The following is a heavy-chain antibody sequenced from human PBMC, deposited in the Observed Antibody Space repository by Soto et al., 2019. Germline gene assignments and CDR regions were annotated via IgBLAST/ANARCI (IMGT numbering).Heavy chain of an antibody. V-gene: IGHV1-18*01. J-gene: IGHJ4*02. CDR3: ATTVYSYFDY. D-gene: IGHD1-1*01. Sequence: ASVKVSCKASGYTFTSYGISWVRQAPGQGLECMGLISAYNGETIYAQKFQGRVTMTEDTSTDTAYMELSSLRSEDTAVYYCATTVYSYFDYWGQGTLVTVSS. CDR1: GYTFTSYG. CDR2: ISAYNGET.